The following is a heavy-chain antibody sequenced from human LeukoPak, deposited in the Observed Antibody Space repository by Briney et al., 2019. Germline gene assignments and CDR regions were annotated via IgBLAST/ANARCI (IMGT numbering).Heavy chain of an antibody. CDR1: GGSISSYY. D-gene: IGHD3-22*01. V-gene: IGHV4-4*09. J-gene: IGHJ4*02. CDR2: IYTSGST. CDR3: ARLAPRGYYDSSGYWGPLFDY. Sequence: SETLSLTCTVSGGSISSYYWSRIRQPPGKGLEWIGYIYTSGSTNYNPSLKSRVTISVDTSKNQFSLKLSSVTAADTAVYYCARLAPRGYYDSSGYWGPLFDYWGQGTLVTVSS.